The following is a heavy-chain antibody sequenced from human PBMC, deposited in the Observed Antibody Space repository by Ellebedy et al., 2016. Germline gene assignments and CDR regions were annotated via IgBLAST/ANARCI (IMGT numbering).Heavy chain of an antibody. V-gene: IGHV1-8*02. D-gene: IGHD1-26*01. CDR3: ARGIVGSEFDY. CDR2: MNPKSGST. Sequence: ASVKVSCXAFGYTFINFELNWVRQASGQGLEWVGWMNPKSGSTGYAQKFQGRVTMTRNTSVSTAYMELSSLRSEDTAVYYCARGIVGSEFDYWGQGTVVTVSS. J-gene: IGHJ4*02. CDR1: GYTFINFE.